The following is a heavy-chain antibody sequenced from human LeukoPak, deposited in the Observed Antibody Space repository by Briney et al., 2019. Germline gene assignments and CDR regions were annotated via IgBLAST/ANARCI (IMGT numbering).Heavy chain of an antibody. CDR1: GGSFSGYY. J-gene: IGHJ6*03. CDR3: ARGPYYYYMDV. CDR2: INHSGST. V-gene: IGHV4-34*01. Sequence: SETLSLTCAVYGGSFSGYYWSWIRQPPGKGLEWIGEINHSGSTNYNPSLKSRVTISVDTSKNQFSLKLSSVTAADTAVYYCARGPYYYYMDVWGKGTTVTVSS.